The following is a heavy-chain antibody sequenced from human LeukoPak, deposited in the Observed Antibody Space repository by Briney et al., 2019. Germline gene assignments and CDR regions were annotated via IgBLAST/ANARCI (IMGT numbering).Heavy chain of an antibody. J-gene: IGHJ4*02. V-gene: IGHV1-69*04. CDR1: GGTSNSHA. Sequence: ASVEVSCKASGGTSNSHAISWVRHTPGQGLEWVGRIIPNLGTTNRTQNFQDRVTPTADNSTNTAYMELTSLTSDDTAVYYCATTNDGGGYQWGDFFDFWGQGTLVIVSS. CDR3: ATTNDGGGYQWGDFFDF. D-gene: IGHD3-22*01. CDR2: IIPNLGTT.